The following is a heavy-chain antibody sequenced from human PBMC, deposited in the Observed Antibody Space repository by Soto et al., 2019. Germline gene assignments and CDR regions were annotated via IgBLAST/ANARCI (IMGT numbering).Heavy chain of an antibody. D-gene: IGHD4-17*01. Sequence: GASVKVSCKASGYTFTSYGISWVRQAPGQGLEWMGWISADNGNTDYAQKLQGRVTMTTDTSTSTAYMELRSLRSDDTAVYYCARVGTLTTPEAPFDYWGQGTLVTVSS. CDR2: ISADNGNT. CDR3: ARVGTLTTPEAPFDY. V-gene: IGHV1-18*01. CDR1: GYTFTSYG. J-gene: IGHJ4*02.